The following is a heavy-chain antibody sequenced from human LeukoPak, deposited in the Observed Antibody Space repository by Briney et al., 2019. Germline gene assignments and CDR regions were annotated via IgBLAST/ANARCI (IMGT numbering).Heavy chain of an antibody. D-gene: IGHD4-17*01. J-gene: IGHJ5*02. CDR1: GGTFSSYA. CDR3: AMYGDYGNWFDP. CDR2: IIPIFGTA. V-gene: IGHV1-69*05. Sequence: SVKVSCKASGGTFSSYAISWVRQAPGQGLEWMGGIIPIFGTANYAQKFQGRVTITRDTSASTAYMELSSLRSEDTAVYYCAMYGDYGNWFDPWGQGTLVTVSS.